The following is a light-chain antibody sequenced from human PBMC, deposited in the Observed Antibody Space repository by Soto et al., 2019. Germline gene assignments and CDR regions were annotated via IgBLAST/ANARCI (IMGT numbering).Light chain of an antibody. J-gene: IGKJ2*01. Sequence: DIQLTQSPSSLSASLGDRVTITCRASHSFSTYLNWYQQRPGRAPELLMFSASSLQSGVPSRFSGRGSGTDFTLTISSLQPEDIAIYCCQQSYSIPYTFGQGTRLEI. V-gene: IGKV1-39*01. CDR1: HSFSTY. CDR3: QQSYSIPYT. CDR2: SAS.